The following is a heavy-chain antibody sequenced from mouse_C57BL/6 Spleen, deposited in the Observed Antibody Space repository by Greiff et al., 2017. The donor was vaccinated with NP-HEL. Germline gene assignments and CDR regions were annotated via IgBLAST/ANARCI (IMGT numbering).Heavy chain of an antibody. V-gene: IGHV1-19*01. CDR2: INPYNGGT. CDR1: GYTFTDYY. CDR3: ARDTTVVAKGFAY. D-gene: IGHD1-1*01. J-gene: IGHJ3*01. Sequence: VQLQQSGPVLVKPGASVKMSCKASGYTFTDYYMNWVKQSHGKSLEWIGVINPYNGGTSYNQKFKGKATLTVDKSSSTAYMELNSLTSEDSAVYYCARDTTVVAKGFAYWGQGTLVTVSA.